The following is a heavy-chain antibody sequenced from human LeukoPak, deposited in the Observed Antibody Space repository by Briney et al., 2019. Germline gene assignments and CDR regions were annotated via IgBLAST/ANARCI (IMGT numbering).Heavy chain of an antibody. Sequence: GGSLRLSCTASGFTFSDYYMSWIRQAPGKGLEWVSYINSSGSTIYYADSVKGRFTISRDNAKNSLYLQMNSLRAEDTAVYYCARQVADYGDYVHYYYYYYMDVWGKGTTVTVSS. CDR3: ARQVADYGDYVHYYYYYYMDV. CDR2: INSSGSTI. J-gene: IGHJ6*03. V-gene: IGHV3-11*01. D-gene: IGHD4-17*01. CDR1: GFTFSDYY.